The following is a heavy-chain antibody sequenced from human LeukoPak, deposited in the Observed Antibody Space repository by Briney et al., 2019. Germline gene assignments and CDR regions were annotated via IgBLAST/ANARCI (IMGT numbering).Heavy chain of an antibody. V-gene: IGHV1-18*01. CDR2: ISPSSGKT. J-gene: IGHJ3*02. CDR3: AREMWCSGGNCYLNTFDI. CDR1: GYTFTTYG. Sequence: PQASVKVSCKTSGYTFTTYGIIWVRQAPGQGLEWMAYISPSSGKTKSTREIQGRLTVTTDRTTSTAYMELRSLRSDDTAVYYCAREMWCSGGNCYLNTFDIWGQGTMVTVSS. D-gene: IGHD2-15*01.